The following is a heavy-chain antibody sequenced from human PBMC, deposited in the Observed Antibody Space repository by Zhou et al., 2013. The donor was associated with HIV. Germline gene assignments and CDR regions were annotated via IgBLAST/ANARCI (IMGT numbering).Heavy chain of an antibody. CDR2: IIPILGIA. CDR3: AARQDYGAVRAFDI. D-gene: IGHD4-17*01. J-gene: IGHJ3*02. Sequence: QVQLVQSGAEVKKPGSSVKVSCKASGGTFSSYAISWVRQAPGQGLEWMGRIIPILGIANYAQKFQGRVTITADKSTSTAYMELSSLRSEDTAVYYCAARQDYGAVRAFDIWGQGTMVTVSS. V-gene: IGHV1-69*04. CDR1: GGTFSSYA.